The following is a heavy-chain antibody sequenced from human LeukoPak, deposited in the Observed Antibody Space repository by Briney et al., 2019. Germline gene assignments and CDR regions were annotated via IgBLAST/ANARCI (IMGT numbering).Heavy chain of an antibody. CDR1: GFTFDDYA. Sequence: TGGSLRLSCAASGFTFDDYAIHWVRQAPGKGLEWVSLISGDGGNTYYADSVKGRFTPSRDNSKNSLYLQMNSLRSEDTAFYYCAKDKALGYCSAGSCLYLDYWGQGTLVTVSS. D-gene: IGHD2-15*01. V-gene: IGHV3-43*02. CDR2: ISGDGGNT. J-gene: IGHJ4*02. CDR3: AKDKALGYCSAGSCLYLDY.